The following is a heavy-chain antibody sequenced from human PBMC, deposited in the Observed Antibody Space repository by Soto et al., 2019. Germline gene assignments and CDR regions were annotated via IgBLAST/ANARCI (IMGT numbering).Heavy chain of an antibody. CDR1: GFTFSSYA. D-gene: IGHD5-12*01. Sequence: EVQLVESGGGLVQPGGSLRLSCAASGFTFSSYAMHWVRQAPGKGLEYVSVISSNGGSTYYANSVKGRFTITRENSKNTLYLQMGSLRAEDMAVYYCARGGRGYEFDYWGHGTLVTVSS. CDR2: ISSNGGST. J-gene: IGHJ4*01. V-gene: IGHV3-64*01. CDR3: ARGGRGYEFDY.